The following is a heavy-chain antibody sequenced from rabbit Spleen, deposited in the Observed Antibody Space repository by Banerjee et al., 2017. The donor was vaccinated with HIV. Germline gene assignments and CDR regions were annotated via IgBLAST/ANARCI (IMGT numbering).Heavy chain of an antibody. J-gene: IGHJ4*01. CDR3: AREGGIVMAGAYNL. V-gene: IGHV1S45*01. Sequence: QEQLVESGGGLVQPEGSLKLSCTASGFSFSNKAVMCWVRQAPGKGLEWIACINAVTGKAVYASWAKGRFTFSKTSSTTVTLQVTSLTVADTATYFCAREGGIVMAGAYNLWGPGTLVTVS. CDR2: INAVTGKA. CDR1: GFSFSNKAV. D-gene: IGHD4-1*01.